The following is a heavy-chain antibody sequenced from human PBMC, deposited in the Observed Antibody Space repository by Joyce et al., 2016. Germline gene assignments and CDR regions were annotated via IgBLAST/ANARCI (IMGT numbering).Heavy chain of an antibody. CDR1: GDSIRSNY. D-gene: IGHD3-3*01. Sequence: QVQLQESGPGLVKPSETLSLTCTVSGDSIRSNYWSWIRQPPGKGLEWIGYIYYTGRTNYNPSLRSRVTISVDTSKNQFSLKLNSVTAADTAVYYCARSLNYDFWSGYYFDYWGQGTLVTVSS. CDR2: IYYTGRT. V-gene: IGHV4-59*08. J-gene: IGHJ4*02. CDR3: ARSLNYDFWSGYYFDY.